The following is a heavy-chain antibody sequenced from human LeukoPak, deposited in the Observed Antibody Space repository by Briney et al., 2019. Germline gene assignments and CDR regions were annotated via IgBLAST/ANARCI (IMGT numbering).Heavy chain of an antibody. D-gene: IGHD2-2*01. Sequence: PGGSLRLSCAASGFTFSGYAMNWVRQAPGKGLEWVSSISSSGDSTYYADSVKGRFTISRDNSKNTLYLQMNSLRVEDTAVYYCASYCSGTSCYAFDIWGQGTLVTVS. J-gene: IGHJ3*02. CDR1: GFTFSGYA. CDR2: ISSSGDST. CDR3: ASYCSGTSCYAFDI. V-gene: IGHV3-23*01.